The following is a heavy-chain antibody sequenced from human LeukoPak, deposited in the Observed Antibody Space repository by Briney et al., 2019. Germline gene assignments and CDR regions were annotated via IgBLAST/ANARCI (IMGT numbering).Heavy chain of an antibody. D-gene: IGHD2-2*02. Sequence: PGGSLRLSCAASGFTVSSNYMSWVRQAPGKGLEWVSVIYSGGSTYYADSVKGRFTISRDNSKNTLYLQMNSLRAEDTAVYYCARALQYLALFDYWGQGTLVTVSS. CDR3: ARALQYLALFDY. CDR2: IYSGGST. CDR1: GFTVSSNY. V-gene: IGHV3-66*01. J-gene: IGHJ4*02.